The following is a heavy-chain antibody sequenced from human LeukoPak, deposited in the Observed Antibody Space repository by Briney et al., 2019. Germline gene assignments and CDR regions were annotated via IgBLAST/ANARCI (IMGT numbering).Heavy chain of an antibody. D-gene: IGHD6-19*01. Sequence: TGGSLRLSCAASGFTFSSYSMNWVRQAPGEGLEWVSSISSSSSYIYYADSVKGRFTTSRDNAKNSLYLQMNSLGAEDTAVYYCARDQVAVAANWFDPWGQGTLVTVSS. V-gene: IGHV3-21*01. CDR3: ARDQVAVAANWFDP. J-gene: IGHJ5*02. CDR2: ISSSSSYI. CDR1: GFTFSSYS.